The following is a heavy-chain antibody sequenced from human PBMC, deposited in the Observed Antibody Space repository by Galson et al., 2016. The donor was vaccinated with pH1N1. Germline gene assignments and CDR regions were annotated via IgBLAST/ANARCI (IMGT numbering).Heavy chain of an antibody. D-gene: IGHD4-17*01. CDR1: RFTFSDYY. CDR3: ARCDYHDVDLDRFYFDY. V-gene: IGHV3-11*01. CDR2: ISNSGGSI. Sequence: SLRLSCAASRFTFSDYYMSWIRQAPGKGLEWVSYISNSGGSIYYADSVEGRFTISRDNAKNSQYLQMNSLRAEDTAVYYCARCDYHDVDLDRFYFDYWGQGTLVTVSS. J-gene: IGHJ4*02.